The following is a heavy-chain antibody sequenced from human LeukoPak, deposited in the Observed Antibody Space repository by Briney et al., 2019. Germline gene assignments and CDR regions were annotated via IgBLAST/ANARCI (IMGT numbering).Heavy chain of an antibody. Sequence: SETLSLTCTVSSGSISSYHWSWIRQPPGKGLEWIGYIYYSGSSNYNPSLKSRVTMSVDMSKKEFSLRVSSVTAADTAVYYCARMEYYFDHWGQGTLVTVSS. CDR2: IYYSGSS. V-gene: IGHV4-59*01. J-gene: IGHJ4*02. D-gene: IGHD3-3*01. CDR3: ARMEYYFDH. CDR1: SGSISSYH.